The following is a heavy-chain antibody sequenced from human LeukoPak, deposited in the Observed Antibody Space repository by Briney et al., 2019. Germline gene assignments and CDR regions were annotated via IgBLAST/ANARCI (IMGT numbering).Heavy chain of an antibody. CDR1: GGSISSGSHY. J-gene: IGHJ4*02. Sequence: SETLSLTCTVSGGSISSGSHYWNWIRQPAGEGLEWIGRIYSSGNTNYNPSLKSRVTISVDTSKNQFSLKLSSVTAADTAIYYCARGIPVAGLFDYWGQGALVAVSS. CDR2: IYSSGNT. D-gene: IGHD6-19*01. CDR3: ARGIPVAGLFDY. V-gene: IGHV4-61*02.